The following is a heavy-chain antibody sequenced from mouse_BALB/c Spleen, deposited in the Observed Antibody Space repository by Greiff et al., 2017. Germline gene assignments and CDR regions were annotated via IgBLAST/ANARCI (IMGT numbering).Heavy chain of an antibody. D-gene: IGHD2-4*01. V-gene: IGHV1-80*01. CDR3: ASVGYDCCCAYAMDY. Sequence: QVQLKQSGAELVRPGSSVKISCKASGYAFSSYWMNWVKQRPGQGLEWIGQIYPGDGDTNYNEKFKGKATLTADKSSSTAYMQLSSLTSEDSAVYFCASVGYDCCCAYAMDYWGQGTSVTVSA. CDR2: IYPGDGDT. J-gene: IGHJ4*01. CDR1: GYAFSSYW.